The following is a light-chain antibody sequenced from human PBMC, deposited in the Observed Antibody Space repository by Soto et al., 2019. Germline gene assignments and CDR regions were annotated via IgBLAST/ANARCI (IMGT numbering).Light chain of an antibody. CDR3: QQSYSTPGT. J-gene: IGKJ1*01. Sequence: DIQLTQSPSFLSASVGDRVTITCRASQGISTFLAWYQQKPGKAPKLLIYAASILQSGVPSRFSGSGSGTDFTLTISSLQPEDFATYYCQQSYSTPGTFGQGTKVDIK. V-gene: IGKV1-39*01. CDR1: QGISTF. CDR2: AAS.